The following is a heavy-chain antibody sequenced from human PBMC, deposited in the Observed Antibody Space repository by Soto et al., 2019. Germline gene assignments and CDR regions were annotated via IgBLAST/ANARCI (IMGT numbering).Heavy chain of an antibody. CDR3: ARGPGNWNSFDV. Sequence: QVHLIQSGAELKRPGSSVKVSCNASGDTFSSYRITWLRQAPGQRLEWMGGIIPIFAKPTYAQKFQGRVAITADDTTITFYMELASLTSEDTAVYYCARGPGNWNSFDVWGQGTPLTVSS. CDR2: IIPIFAKP. CDR1: GDTFSSYR. D-gene: IGHD1-7*01. V-gene: IGHV1-69*01. J-gene: IGHJ3*01.